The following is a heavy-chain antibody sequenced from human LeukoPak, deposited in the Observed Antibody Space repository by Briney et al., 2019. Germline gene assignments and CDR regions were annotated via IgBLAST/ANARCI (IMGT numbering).Heavy chain of an antibody. D-gene: IGHD6-19*01. CDR3: AREVSIAVAGYYFDY. J-gene: IGHJ4*02. CDR1: GGTFSSYA. Sequence: SVKVSCKASGGTFSSYAISWVRQAPGQGLEWMGGIIPIFGTANYAQKFQGRVTITADESTSTAYMELSSLRSEDTAVYYCAREVSIAVAGYYFDYWGQGTLVTVSS. CDR2: IIPIFGTA. V-gene: IGHV1-69*13.